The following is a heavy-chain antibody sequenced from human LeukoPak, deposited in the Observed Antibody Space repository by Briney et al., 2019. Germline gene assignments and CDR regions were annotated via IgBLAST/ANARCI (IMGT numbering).Heavy chain of an antibody. CDR2: ISSSGSTI. Sequence: GGSLRLSCAASGFTFSSNEMNWVRQAPGKGLEWVSYISSSGSTIYYAASVKGRFTISRDNAKNSLYLQMNSLRAEDTAVYYCARDVAPIDYWGQGALVTVSS. V-gene: IGHV3-48*03. CDR1: GFTFSSNE. J-gene: IGHJ4*02. CDR3: ARDVAPIDY.